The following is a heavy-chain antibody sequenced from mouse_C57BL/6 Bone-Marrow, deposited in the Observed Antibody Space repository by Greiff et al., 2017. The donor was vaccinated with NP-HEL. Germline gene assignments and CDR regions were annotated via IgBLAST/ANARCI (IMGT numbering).Heavy chain of an antibody. CDR2: ISGGGGNT. CDR1: GFTFSSYT. Sequence: DVMLVESGGGLVKPGGSLKLSCAASGFTFSSYTMSWVRQTPEKRLEWVATISGGGGNTYYPDSVKGRFTISRDNAKNTLYLQMSSLRSEDTALYYCARHDLYYYGSRGSYWYFDVWGTGTTVTVSS. D-gene: IGHD1-1*01. V-gene: IGHV5-9*01. J-gene: IGHJ1*03. CDR3: ARHDLYYYGSRGSYWYFDV.